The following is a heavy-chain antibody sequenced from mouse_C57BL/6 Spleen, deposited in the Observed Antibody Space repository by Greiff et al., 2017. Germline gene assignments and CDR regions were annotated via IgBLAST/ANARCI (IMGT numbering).Heavy chain of an antibody. J-gene: IGHJ3*01. Sequence: EVQLQQPGPELVKPGASVKISCKASGYSFTDYNMHWVKQSNGKSLEWIGIINPYYGATSYNQKFKDKATLTVDQSSSTAYMQLNSLTSEDSAVYDCAREWLLRDFAYWGQGTLVTVSA. CDR2: INPYYGAT. D-gene: IGHD2-3*01. CDR3: AREWLLRDFAY. CDR1: GYSFTDYN. V-gene: IGHV1-39*01.